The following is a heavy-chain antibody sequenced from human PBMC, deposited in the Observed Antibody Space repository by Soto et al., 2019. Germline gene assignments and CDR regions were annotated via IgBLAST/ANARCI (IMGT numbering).Heavy chain of an antibody. Sequence: VQLQQWGAGLLKPSETLSLTCAVYGGSFSGYYWSWIRQPPGKGLEWVSAISGSGGSTYYADSVKGRFTISRDNSKNTLYLQMNSLRAEDTAVYYCAKESIFPRAYYFDYWGQGTLVTVSS. D-gene: IGHD3-3*01. J-gene: IGHJ4*02. CDR2: ISGSGGST. CDR3: AKESIFPRAYYFDY. V-gene: IGHV3-23*01. CDR1: GGSFSGYY.